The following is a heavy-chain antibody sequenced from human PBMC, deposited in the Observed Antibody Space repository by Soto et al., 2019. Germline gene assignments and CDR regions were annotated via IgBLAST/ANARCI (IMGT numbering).Heavy chain of an antibody. J-gene: IGHJ4*02. CDR1: GGTFSSYT. D-gene: IGHD3-22*01. V-gene: IGHV1-69*02. CDR3: ARGSLSRYDSSGYYPYYFDY. Sequence: QVQLVQSGAEVKKPGSSVKVSCKASGGTFSSYTISWVRQAPGQGLEWMGRIIPILGIANYAQKFQGRVTITADKSTSTAYMELSSLRSEDTAVYYCARGSLSRYDSSGYYPYYFDYWGQGTLVTVSS. CDR2: IIPILGIA.